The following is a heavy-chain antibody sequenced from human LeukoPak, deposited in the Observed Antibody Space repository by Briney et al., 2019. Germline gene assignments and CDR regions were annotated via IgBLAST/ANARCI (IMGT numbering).Heavy chain of an antibody. CDR1: GFTFSSYS. CDR3: VRTPRSSTPGAYMDV. Sequence: PGGSLRLSCAASGFTFSSYSMNWVRQAPGKGLEWVSYISSSSSTIYYADSVKGRFTISGDNAKNSLYLQMNSLRAEDTAVYYCVRTPRSSTPGAYMDVWGKGTTVTVSS. V-gene: IGHV3-48*01. J-gene: IGHJ6*03. D-gene: IGHD2-2*01. CDR2: ISSSSSTI.